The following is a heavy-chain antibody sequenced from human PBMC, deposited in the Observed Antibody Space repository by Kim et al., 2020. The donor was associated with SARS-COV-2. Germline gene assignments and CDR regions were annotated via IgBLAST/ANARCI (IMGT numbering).Heavy chain of an antibody. CDR2: IWYDGSNK. V-gene: IGHV3-33*06. CDR3: AKDAMTPSGMDV. D-gene: IGHD2-15*01. CDR1: GFTFSSYG. Sequence: GGSLRLSCAASGFTFSSYGMHWVRQAPGKGLEWVAVIWYDGSNKYYADSVKGRFTISRDNSKNTLYLQMNSLRAEDTAVYYCAKDAMTPSGMDVWGQGTTVTVSS. J-gene: IGHJ6*02.